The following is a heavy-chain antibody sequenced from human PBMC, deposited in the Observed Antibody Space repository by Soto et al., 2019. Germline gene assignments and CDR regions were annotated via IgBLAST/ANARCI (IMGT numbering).Heavy chain of an antibody. J-gene: IGHJ4*02. D-gene: IGHD4-4*01. CDR3: AKDKLYSNYEYYFDY. CDR1: GFTFSSYW. CDR2: ISWNSGTI. V-gene: IGHV3-9*01. Sequence: GGSLRLSCAASGFTFSSYWMRWVRQAPGKGLEWVSGISWNSGTIGYADSVKGRFTIYRDNAKNSLYLQMNSLRAEDTAVYYCAKDKLYSNYEYYFDYWGRGTLVTVSS.